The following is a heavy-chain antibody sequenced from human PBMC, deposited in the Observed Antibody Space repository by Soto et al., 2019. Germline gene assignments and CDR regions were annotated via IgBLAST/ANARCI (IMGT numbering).Heavy chain of an antibody. V-gene: IGHV3-23*01. Sequence: GGSLRLSCAASGFTFSSYAMSWVRQAPGKGLEWVSAISGSGGSTYYADSVKGRFTISRDNSKNTLYLKMNSLRAEDTAVYYCAKDYYDLKDYDILTGYYLFDYWGQGTLVTVSS. CDR3: AKDYYDLKDYDILTGYYLFDY. D-gene: IGHD3-9*01. CDR2: ISGSGGST. J-gene: IGHJ4*02. CDR1: GFTFSSYA.